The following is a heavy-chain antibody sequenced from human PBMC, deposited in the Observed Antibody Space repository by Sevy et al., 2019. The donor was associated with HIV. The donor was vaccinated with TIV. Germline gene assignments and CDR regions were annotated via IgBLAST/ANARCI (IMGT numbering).Heavy chain of an antibody. V-gene: IGHV3-15*01. D-gene: IGHD2-2*02. Sequence: GGSLRLSCTASGFTFNKAWMSWVRQAPGKGPEWVARIKSKISGGTTDYAAPVKGRFSISRDDSKQTLFLHMDRLQSEDTGVYYCTTDLDTGNHAGGMDAWGQGTTVTVSS. CDR2: IKSKISGGTT. CDR1: GFTFNKAW. CDR3: TTDLDTGNHAGGMDA. J-gene: IGHJ6*02.